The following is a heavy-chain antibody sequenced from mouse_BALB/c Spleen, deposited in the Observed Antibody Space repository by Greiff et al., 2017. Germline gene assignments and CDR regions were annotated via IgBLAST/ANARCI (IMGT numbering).Heavy chain of an antibody. CDR2: IDPANGNT. D-gene: IGHD1-2*01. J-gene: IGHJ4*01. V-gene: IGHV14-3*02. CDR3: ARTYYGPYYAMDY. CDR1: GFNIKDTY. Sequence: EVKLQESGAELVKPGASVKLSCTASGFNIKDTYMHWVKQRPEQGLEWIGRIDPANGNTKYDPKFQGKATITADTSSNTAYLQLSSLTSEDTAVYYCARTYYGPYYAMDYWGQGTSVTVSS.